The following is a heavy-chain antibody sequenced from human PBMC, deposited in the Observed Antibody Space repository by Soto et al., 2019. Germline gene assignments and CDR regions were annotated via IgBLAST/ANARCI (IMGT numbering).Heavy chain of an antibody. J-gene: IGHJ5*02. CDR3: ATYDSSDYYSGSPIGWFDP. Sequence: PGESLKISCKASGYSFTSYWIGWVRQMPGKGLELMGIMYPGDSDTRYSPSFQGQVTISADKSISTASLKLSSVTAADTAVYYCATYDSSDYYSGSPIGWFDPWGQGTLVTVSS. CDR2: MYPGDSDT. V-gene: IGHV5-51*01. CDR1: GYSFTSYW. D-gene: IGHD3-22*01.